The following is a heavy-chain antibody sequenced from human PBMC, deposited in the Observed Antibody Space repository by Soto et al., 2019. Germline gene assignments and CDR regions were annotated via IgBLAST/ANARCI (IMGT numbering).Heavy chain of an antibody. CDR2: IIPIFGTA. D-gene: IGHD2-21*02. J-gene: IGHJ4*02. CDR3: ARSEAYCGGDCYSYY. V-gene: IGHV1-69*13. Sequence: SVKVSCKASGGTFSSYAISWVRQAPGQGLEWMGGIIPIFGTANYAQKFQGRVTITADESTSTAYMELSSLRSEDTAVYYCARSEAYCGGDCYSYYWGQGTQVTVSS. CDR1: GGTFSSYA.